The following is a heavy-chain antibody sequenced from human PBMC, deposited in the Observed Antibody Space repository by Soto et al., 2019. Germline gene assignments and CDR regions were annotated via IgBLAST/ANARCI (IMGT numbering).Heavy chain of an antibody. CDR2: IYYSGST. J-gene: IGHJ4*02. CDR3: ARDLGAAADY. Sequence: SETLSLTSTVSGNSISSYYWSWIRQPPGKGLEWIGYIYYSGSTNYNPSLKSRVTISVDTSKNQFSLKLSSVTAADTAVYYCARDLGAAADYWGQGTLVTVSS. D-gene: IGHD6-13*01. CDR1: GNSISSYY. V-gene: IGHV4-59*01.